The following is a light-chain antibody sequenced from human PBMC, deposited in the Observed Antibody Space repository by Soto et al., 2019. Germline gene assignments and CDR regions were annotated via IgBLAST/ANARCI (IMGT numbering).Light chain of an antibody. CDR1: SRDVTDSDS. V-gene: IGLV2-14*03. CDR2: DFT. CDR3: VSYTNPGTYV. J-gene: IGLJ1*01. Sequence: QSVLTQPASVSGSPGQSVTISCAGASRDVTDSDSVSWYQHRPGEAPELKILDFTYRPSGVSDRFSGSLSADTASLTISGLQVEDEGDYYCVSYTNPGTYVFGPGTKVNVL.